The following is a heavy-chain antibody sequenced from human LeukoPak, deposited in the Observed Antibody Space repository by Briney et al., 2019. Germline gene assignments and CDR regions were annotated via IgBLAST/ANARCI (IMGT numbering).Heavy chain of an antibody. D-gene: IGHD1/OR15-1a*01. V-gene: IGHV4-4*07. CDR3: ARGRLPRKPKTSTWFDP. CDR1: GGSISSYY. Sequence: SSETLSLTCTVSGGSISSYYWSWIRQPAGKGLEWIGRIYTSRSTNYNPSLKSRVTMSVDTSKNQFSLKLSSVTAADTAVYYCARGRLPRKPKTSTWFDPWGQGTLVTVSS. CDR2: IYTSRST. J-gene: IGHJ5*02.